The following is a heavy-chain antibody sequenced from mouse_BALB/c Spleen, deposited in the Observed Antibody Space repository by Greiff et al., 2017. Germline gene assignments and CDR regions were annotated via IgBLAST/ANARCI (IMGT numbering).Heavy chain of an antibody. CDR1: GFSLTSYG. Sequence: VKLVESGPGLVAPSQSLSITCTVSGFSLTSYGVHWVRQPPGKGLEWLGVIWAGGSTNYNSALMSRLSISKDNSKSQVFLKMNSLQTDDTAMYYCARDHGYDVGHYFDYWGQGTTLTVSS. CDR3: ARDHGYDVGHYFDY. J-gene: IGHJ2*01. V-gene: IGHV2-9*02. D-gene: IGHD2-2*01. CDR2: IWAGGST.